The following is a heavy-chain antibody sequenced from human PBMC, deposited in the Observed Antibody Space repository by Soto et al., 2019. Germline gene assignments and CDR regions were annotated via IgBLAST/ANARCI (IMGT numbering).Heavy chain of an antibody. D-gene: IGHD6-6*01. CDR2: IYCRGST. Sequence: QVQLQESGPGLVKPSETLSLTCTVSGGSISSYYWSWIRQPPGKGLEWIGYIYCRGSTNYNPSLKSRVTISVATSKNQFSLTLSSVTAADTAVYYCASSLIRSSSGRYFDYWGQGTLVTVSS. V-gene: IGHV4-59*01. CDR1: GGSISSYY. CDR3: ASSLIRSSSGRYFDY. J-gene: IGHJ4*02.